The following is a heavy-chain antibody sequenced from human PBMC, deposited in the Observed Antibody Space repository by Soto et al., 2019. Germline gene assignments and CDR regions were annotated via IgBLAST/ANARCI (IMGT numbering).Heavy chain of an antibody. V-gene: IGHV4-30-4*01. CDR2: IYNSGIT. Sequence: SETLSLTCTVSGGSISSGDYSWSWVRQSPGKGLEWIGHIYNSGITYYNPSLKSRVTISVDTSKNQFSLRLSSVTAADTAVYYCASVRGYWGQGTLVTVSS. D-gene: IGHD3-10*02. CDR1: GGSISSGDYS. J-gene: IGHJ4*02. CDR3: ASVRGY.